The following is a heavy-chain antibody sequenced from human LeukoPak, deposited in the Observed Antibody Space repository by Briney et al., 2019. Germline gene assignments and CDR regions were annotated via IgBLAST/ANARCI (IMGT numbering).Heavy chain of an antibody. J-gene: IGHJ4*02. D-gene: IGHD6-13*01. Sequence: GGSLRLSCAASGFTFSTYCMHWVRQAPGKGLEWVANIKPDGSDKYYVDSVKGRFTISRDNAKNSLYLQMNSLRAEDTAVYYCARANNSSWNFWGQGTLVTVAS. V-gene: IGHV3-7*01. CDR1: GFTFSTYC. CDR3: ARANNSSWNF. CDR2: IKPDGSDK.